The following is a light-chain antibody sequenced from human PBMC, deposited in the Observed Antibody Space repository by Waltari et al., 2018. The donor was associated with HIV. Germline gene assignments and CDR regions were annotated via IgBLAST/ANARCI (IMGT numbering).Light chain of an antibody. CDR3: QVWDSRGAHVV. CDR2: DDT. CDR1: NIGRMS. Sequence: YVLTQPPSVSVAPGQTARITCGGDNIGRMSVHWYQQTPGQAPVLVVYDDTGRPSRPPERFSGANSGNTATLTISSVEVGDEADYYCQVWDSRGAHVVFGGGTKLTVL. J-gene: IGLJ2*01. V-gene: IGLV3-21*02.